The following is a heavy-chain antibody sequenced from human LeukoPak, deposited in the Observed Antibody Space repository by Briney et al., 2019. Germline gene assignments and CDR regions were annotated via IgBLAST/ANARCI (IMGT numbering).Heavy chain of an antibody. V-gene: IGHV5-51*01. Sequence: GESLKISCKGSGYSFTSYWIGWVRQMPGKGLEWMGIIYPGDSDTRYSPSSQGQVTISADKSISTAYLQWSSLKASDTAMYYCARRTYYYDSSGYYYGGSHTPNWFDPWGQGTLVTVSS. D-gene: IGHD3-22*01. J-gene: IGHJ5*02. CDR2: IYPGDSDT. CDR1: GYSFTSYW. CDR3: ARRTYYYDSSGYYYGGSHTPNWFDP.